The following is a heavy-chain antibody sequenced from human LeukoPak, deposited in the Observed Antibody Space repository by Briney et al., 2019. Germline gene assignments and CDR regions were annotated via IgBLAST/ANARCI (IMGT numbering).Heavy chain of an antibody. J-gene: IGHJ4*02. CDR1: GFTFSSYW. CDR2: IKQDGSEE. V-gene: IGHV3-7*01. Sequence: GGSLRLSCAASGFTFSSYWMSWVRQAPGKGLEWVANIKQDGSEEYYVDSVKGRFTISRDNAKNSLYLQMNSLRAEDTAVYYCARDERRGVINQNFDYWGQGTLVTVSS. CDR3: ARDERRGVINQNFDY. D-gene: IGHD3-10*01.